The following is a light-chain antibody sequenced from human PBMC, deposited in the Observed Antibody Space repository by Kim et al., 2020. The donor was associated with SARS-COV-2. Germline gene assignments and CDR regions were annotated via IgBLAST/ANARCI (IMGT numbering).Light chain of an antibody. J-gene: IGLJ1*01. CDR3: SSYTDRNTLV. CDR2: EVY. Sequence: GQSVTISCTGSSRDIGGYNYVSWYQQHPGKAPRLIIYEVYKRPSGVPSRFYGSKSGNTASLTVSGLQPEDEADYYCSSYTDRNTLVFGTGTKVTVL. CDR1: SRDIGGYNY. V-gene: IGLV2-8*01.